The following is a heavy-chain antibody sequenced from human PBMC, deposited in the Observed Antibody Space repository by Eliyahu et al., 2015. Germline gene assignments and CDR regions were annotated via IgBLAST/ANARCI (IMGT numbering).Heavy chain of an antibody. CDR2: ISGSGGST. V-gene: IGHV3-23*01. D-gene: IGHD2-2*01. J-gene: IGHJ4*02. Sequence: SGFTFSSYAMSWVRQAPGKGLEWVSAISGSGGSTYYADSVKGRFTISRDNSKNTLYLQMNSLRAEDTAVYYCAKAGDLCSSTSCHYVWFDYWGQGTLVTVSS. CDR3: AKAGDLCSSTSCHYVWFDY. CDR1: GFTFSSYA.